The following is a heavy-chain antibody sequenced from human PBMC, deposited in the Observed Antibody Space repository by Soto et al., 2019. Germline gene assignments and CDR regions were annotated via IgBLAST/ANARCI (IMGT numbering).Heavy chain of an antibody. CDR1: GFTFSDYY. V-gene: IGHV3-11*06. D-gene: IGHD6-13*01. Sequence: GGSLRLSCAASGFTFSDYYMSWIRQVPGKGLEWVAYISGTSDSIPYADSVKGRFTISRDNAKNSLYLQMNSLRAEDTAVYYCARVAVITAAGTSDYWGRGTLVTVPQ. CDR2: ISGTSDSI. J-gene: IGHJ4*02. CDR3: ARVAVITAAGTSDY.